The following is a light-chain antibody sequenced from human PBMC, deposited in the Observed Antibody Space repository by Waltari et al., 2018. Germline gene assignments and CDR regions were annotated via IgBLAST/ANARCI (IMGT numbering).Light chain of an antibody. J-gene: IGKJ3*01. Sequence: EIVMTQSPATLSVSPGDRATLSCRASQSVSSNLAWYQQKPGQAPRILIYGASTRATGIPARFSGTGSGTEFTLTISSLQSEDFAVYYCQQYNNWPPLFTFGPGTKVDMK. CDR2: GAS. V-gene: IGKV3D-15*01. CDR1: QSVSSN. CDR3: QQYNNWPPLFT.